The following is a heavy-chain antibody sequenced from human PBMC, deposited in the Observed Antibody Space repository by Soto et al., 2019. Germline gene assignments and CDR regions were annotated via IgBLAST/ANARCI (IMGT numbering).Heavy chain of an antibody. V-gene: IGHV3-23*01. J-gene: IGHJ4*02. D-gene: IGHD6-25*01. CDR2: IDSDDGKT. CDR1: GFTFSSYA. CDR3: VKAGYTSGLL. Sequence: QLLESGGGLIQPGGSLRLSCVASGFTFSSYAMNWVRQGPGTGLEWVAVIDSDDGKTHYANSVKGRFSISRDNSKNTLFLQMNSLRVEDTATYYRVKAGYTSGLLWGQGTLVAV.